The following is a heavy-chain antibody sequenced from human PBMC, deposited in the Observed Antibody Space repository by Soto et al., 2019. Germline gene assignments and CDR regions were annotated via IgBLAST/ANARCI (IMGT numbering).Heavy chain of an antibody. D-gene: IGHD2-15*01. CDR2: INHSGST. J-gene: IGHJ5*02. V-gene: IGHV4-34*01. Sequence: SETLSLTCAVYGGSFSGYYWSWIRQPPGKGLEWIGEINHSGSTNYNPSLKSRVTISVDTSKNQFSLKLSSVTAADTAVYYCASRGEVVVAATPRVNWFDPWGQGTLVTVSS. CDR3: ASRGEVVVAATPRVNWFDP. CDR1: GGSFSGYY.